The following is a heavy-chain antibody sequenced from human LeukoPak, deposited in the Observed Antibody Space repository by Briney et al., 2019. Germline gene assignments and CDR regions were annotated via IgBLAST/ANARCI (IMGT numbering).Heavy chain of an antibody. Sequence: PGGSLRLSCAASGFTFSTFAMIWVRQAPGKGLEWVSSISSSSSYIYYADSVKGRFTISRDNAKNSLHLQMNSLRAEDTAVYYCARDPPYYYGSGSHHLDYWGQGTLVTVSS. CDR1: GFTFSTFA. D-gene: IGHD3-10*01. CDR2: ISSSSSYI. J-gene: IGHJ4*02. V-gene: IGHV3-21*01. CDR3: ARDPPYYYGSGSHHLDY.